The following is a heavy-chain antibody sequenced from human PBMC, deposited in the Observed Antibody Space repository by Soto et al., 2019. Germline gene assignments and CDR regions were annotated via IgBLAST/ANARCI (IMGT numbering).Heavy chain of an antibody. V-gene: IGHV1-2*04. CDR1: GYTFTGYD. J-gene: IGHJ4*02. CDR2: INPNSGGT. CDR3: ARDSERTFDY. Sequence: ASVKVSCKASGYTFTGYDMHWVRQAPGQGLEWMGWINPNSGGTNYAQKFQGWVTMTRDTSISTVYMELSSLRSEDTAVYYCARDSERTFDYWGRGTLVTGSS.